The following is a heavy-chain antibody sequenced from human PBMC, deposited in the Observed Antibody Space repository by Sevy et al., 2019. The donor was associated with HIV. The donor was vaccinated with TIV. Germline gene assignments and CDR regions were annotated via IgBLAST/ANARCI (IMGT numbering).Heavy chain of an antibody. V-gene: IGHV3-33*01. CDR2: IWYDGTNK. CDR1: GFSISGYV. J-gene: IGHJ4*02. D-gene: IGHD6-19*01. CDR3: AREDIRVAGIGYYFHS. Sequence: GESLKISCAASGFSISGYVMHWVRQAPGKGLEWVAVIWYDGTNKEYADSVKGRFTISRDNSKNTLYLQMNSLRAEDTAVYYCAREDIRVAGIGYYFHSWGQGTLVTVSS.